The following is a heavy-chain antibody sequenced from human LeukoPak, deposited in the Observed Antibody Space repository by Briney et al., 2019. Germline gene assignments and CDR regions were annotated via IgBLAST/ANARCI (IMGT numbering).Heavy chain of an antibody. D-gene: IGHD6-19*01. Sequence: ASVKVSCKASGYTFTGYYMHWVRQAPGQGLEWMGWISAYNGNTNYAQKLQGRVTMTTDTSTSTAYMELRSLRSDDTAVYYCARDVGAVAGLDYWGQGTLVTVSS. CDR3: ARDVGAVAGLDY. CDR2: ISAYNGNT. CDR1: GYTFTGYY. V-gene: IGHV1-18*04. J-gene: IGHJ4*02.